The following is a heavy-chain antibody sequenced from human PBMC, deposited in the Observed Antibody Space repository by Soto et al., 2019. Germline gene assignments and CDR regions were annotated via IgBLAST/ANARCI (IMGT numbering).Heavy chain of an antibody. CDR1: GGTFSSYA. V-gene: IGHV1-69*13. D-gene: IGHD5-18*01. CDR3: ARDPGYSSSSNWFDP. J-gene: IGHJ5*02. Sequence: ASVKVSCKASGGTFSSYAISWVRQAPGQGLEWMGGIIPISGTANYAQKFQGRVTITADESTSTAYMELSSLRSEDTAVYYCARDPGYSSSSNWFDPWGQGTLVTVS. CDR2: IIPISGTA.